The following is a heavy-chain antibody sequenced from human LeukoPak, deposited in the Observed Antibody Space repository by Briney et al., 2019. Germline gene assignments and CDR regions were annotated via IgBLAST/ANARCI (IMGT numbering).Heavy chain of an antibody. CDR2: IRFDGSNK. CDR3: ARDTRDY. CDR1: GFIFSSYG. D-gene: IGHD1-1*01. V-gene: IGHV3-30*02. Sequence: PGGSLRLSCAASGFIFSSYGMHWVRQAPGKGLGWVAFIRFDGSNKYYADSVKGRFTISRDNSKNTLYLQMNSLRAEDTAVYYCARDTRDYWGQGTLVTVSS. J-gene: IGHJ4*02.